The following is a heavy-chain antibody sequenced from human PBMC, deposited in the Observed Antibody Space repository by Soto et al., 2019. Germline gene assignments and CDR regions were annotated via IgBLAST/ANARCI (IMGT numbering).Heavy chain of an antibody. D-gene: IGHD3-16*02. CDR3: ARDRITFGGVIAYFDY. V-gene: IGHV4-31*03. Sequence: SETLSLTCTVSGGSISSGGYYWSWIRQHPGKGLEWIGYIYYSGSTYYNPSLKSRVTISVDTSKNQFSLKLSSVTAADTAVYYCARDRITFGGVIAYFDYWGQGTLVTVSS. J-gene: IGHJ4*02. CDR2: IYYSGST. CDR1: GGSISSGGYY.